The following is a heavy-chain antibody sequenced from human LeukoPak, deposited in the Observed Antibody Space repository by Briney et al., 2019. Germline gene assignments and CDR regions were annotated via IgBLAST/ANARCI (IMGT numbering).Heavy chain of an antibody. CDR3: ARGGSGNWNAPFDY. J-gene: IGHJ4*02. Sequence: PSETLSLTCTVSGGSISSSSYFWGWIRQPPGKGLEWVSSISSSSSSIYYADSVGGRFTISRDNAKNSLYLQMNSLRAEDTAVYYCARGGSGNWNAPFDYWGQGTLVTVSS. V-gene: IGHV3-21*01. CDR2: ISSSSSSI. D-gene: IGHD1-1*01. CDR1: GGSISSSSYF.